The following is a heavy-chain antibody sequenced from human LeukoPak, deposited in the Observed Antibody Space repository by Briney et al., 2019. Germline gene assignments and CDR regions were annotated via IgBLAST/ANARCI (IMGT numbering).Heavy chain of an antibody. CDR3: ARLNQLPLDY. J-gene: IGHJ4*02. V-gene: IGHV3-30-3*01. Sequence: GGSLRLSCAASGFTFSSYAMHWVRQAPGKGLEWVAVISYDGSNKYYADSVKGRFTISRDNSKNTLYLQMNSLRAEDTAVYYCARLNQLPLDYWGQGTLVTVSS. CDR2: ISYDGSNK. D-gene: IGHD2-2*01. CDR1: GFTFSSYA.